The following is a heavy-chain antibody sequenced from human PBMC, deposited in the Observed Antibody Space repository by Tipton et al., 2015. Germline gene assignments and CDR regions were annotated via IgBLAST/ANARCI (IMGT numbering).Heavy chain of an antibody. V-gene: IGHV3-53*01. CDR2: IYSGGST. CDR3: ARGWEGAHDV. D-gene: IGHD4/OR15-4a*01. CDR1: GFTVSSNY. J-gene: IGHJ3*01. Sequence: SLRLSCAASGFTVSSNYMSWVRQAPGKGLEWVSVIYSGGSTYYADSVKGRFTISRDNSKNTLYLQMYRLRVEDTAVYYCARGWEGAHDVWGQGTMVTVSS.